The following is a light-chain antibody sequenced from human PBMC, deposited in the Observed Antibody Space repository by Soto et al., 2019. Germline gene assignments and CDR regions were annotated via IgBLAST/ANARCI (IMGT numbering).Light chain of an antibody. CDR1: NSDVGSYNL. J-gene: IGLJ1*01. CDR2: EGN. CDR3: CSYAANIYRV. V-gene: IGLV2-23*01. Sequence: QSVLTQPASVSGSPGQSITISCTGANSDVGSYNLVSWYQHHPGKAPKLIIYEGNKRPSGVSNRFSGSKSGNTASLTISGLQAEDEADYYCCSYAANIYRVFGTGTKVTL.